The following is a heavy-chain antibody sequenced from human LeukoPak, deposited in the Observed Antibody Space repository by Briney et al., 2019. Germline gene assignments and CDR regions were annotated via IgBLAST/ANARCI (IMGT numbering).Heavy chain of an antibody. CDR1: GFTFSDYY. J-gene: IGHJ3*02. CDR2: ISSSGSTI. V-gene: IGHV3-11*01. CDR3: ARDLKTPGEYYYDSSAEGAFDI. D-gene: IGHD3-22*01. Sequence: GGSLRLSCAASGFTFSDYYMSWIRQAPGKGLEWVSYISSSGSTIYYADSVKGRFTISRDNAKNSLYLQMNSLRAEDTAVYYCARDLKTPGEYYYDSSAEGAFDIWGQGTMVTVSS.